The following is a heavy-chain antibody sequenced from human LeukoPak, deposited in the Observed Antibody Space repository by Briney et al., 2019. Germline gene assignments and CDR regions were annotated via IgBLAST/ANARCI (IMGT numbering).Heavy chain of an antibody. J-gene: IGHJ6*02. V-gene: IGHV1-3*01. CDR1: GYTFTSYA. CDR3: ARDPNKAVADLHGMDV. D-gene: IGHD6-19*01. CDR2: INAGNGNT. Sequence: ASVKVSCKASGYTFTSYAMHWVRQAPGQRLEWMGWINAGNGNTKYSQKFQGRVTITADESTSTAYMELSSLRSEDTAVYYCARDPNKAVADLHGMDVWGQGTTVTVSS.